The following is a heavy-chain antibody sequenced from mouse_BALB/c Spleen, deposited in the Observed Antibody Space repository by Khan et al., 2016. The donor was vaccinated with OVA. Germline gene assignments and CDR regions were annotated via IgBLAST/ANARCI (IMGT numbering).Heavy chain of an antibody. CDR1: GYSITSDYA. CDR2: ISYSGST. D-gene: IGHD2-3*01. CDR3: ARDGSRYNYAMDY. Sequence: EVQLQESGPGLVKPSQSLSLTCTVTGYSITSDYAWNWIRQFPGNKLEWTGYISYSGSTNYNPALKSRIPITRDTSKNHLFLQLNSVTTEDTATYYCARDGSRYNYAMDYWGQGTLVTVSS. V-gene: IGHV3-2*02. J-gene: IGHJ4*01.